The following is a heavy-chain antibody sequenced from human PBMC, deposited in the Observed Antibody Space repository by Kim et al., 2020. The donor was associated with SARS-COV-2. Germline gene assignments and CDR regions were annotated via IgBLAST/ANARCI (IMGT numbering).Heavy chain of an antibody. CDR3: TKGRIRTYLSPAY. CDR2: MSDDGTNE. D-gene: IGHD5-18*01. J-gene: IGHJ4*02. V-gene: IGHV3-30*18. Sequence: GGSLRLSCAGSGFSFSSYGMHWVRQAPGKGLEWVAIMSDDGTNEYYADSVKGRFTISRDNSNNRLYLQMNSLRAEDSAFYFCTKGRIRTYLSPAYWGQG. CDR1: GFSFSSYG.